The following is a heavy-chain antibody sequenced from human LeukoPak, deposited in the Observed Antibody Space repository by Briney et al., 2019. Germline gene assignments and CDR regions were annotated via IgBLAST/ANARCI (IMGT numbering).Heavy chain of an antibody. CDR1: EFTFSSYW. J-gene: IGHJ4*02. CDR2: IKQDGSEK. Sequence: GGSLRLSCAASEFTFSSYWMTWVRQAPGKGLEWVANIKQDGSEKYYVDSVKGRFTISRDNAKNSLYLQMNSLRAEDTAVYYCAREGAAAGAYFDYWGQGTLVTVSS. D-gene: IGHD6-13*01. CDR3: AREGAAAGAYFDY. V-gene: IGHV3-7*03.